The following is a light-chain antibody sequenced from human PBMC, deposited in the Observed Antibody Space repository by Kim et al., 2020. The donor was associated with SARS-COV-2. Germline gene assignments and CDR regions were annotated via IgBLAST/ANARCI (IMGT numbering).Light chain of an antibody. CDR2: DVS. CDR1: SSDVGAYNH. J-gene: IGLJ2*01. V-gene: IGLV2-14*03. CDR3: SSYTTSDTVV. Sequence: GQPITIACTGTSSDVGAYNHVSWYQQHPGKAPKLMIYDVSKRPSGVSNRFSGSKSGNTASLTISGLQAEDEADYYCSSYTTSDTVVFGGGTKLTVL.